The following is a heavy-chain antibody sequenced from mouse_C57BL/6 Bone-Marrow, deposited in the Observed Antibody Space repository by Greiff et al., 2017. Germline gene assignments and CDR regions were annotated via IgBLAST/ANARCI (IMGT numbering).Heavy chain of an antibody. CDR3: ARKGREFAY. CDR1: GYTFTSYG. CDR2: IYPRSGNT. J-gene: IGHJ3*01. V-gene: IGHV1-81*01. Sequence: QVHVKQSGAELARPGASVKLSCKASGYTFTSYGISWVKQRTGQGLEWIGEIYPRSGNTYYNEKFKGKATLTADKSSSTAYMELRSLTSEDSAVYFCARKGREFAYGGQGTLVTVSA.